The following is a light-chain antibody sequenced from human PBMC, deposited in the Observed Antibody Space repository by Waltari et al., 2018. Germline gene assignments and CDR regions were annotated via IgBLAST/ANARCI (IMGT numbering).Light chain of an antibody. J-gene: IGLJ2*01. Sequence: QSVVTQSPSASWAPGQRVTISCSGSNSNIGSSTVNWYQKVPGTAPSLLIYSNGQRASAVLDRVSAAKSGTADSRAISGLQYEDEADYYCATWDARLTAVVFGGGTKVTV. CDR3: ATWDARLTAVV. CDR1: NSNIGSST. CDR2: SNG. V-gene: IGLV1-44*01.